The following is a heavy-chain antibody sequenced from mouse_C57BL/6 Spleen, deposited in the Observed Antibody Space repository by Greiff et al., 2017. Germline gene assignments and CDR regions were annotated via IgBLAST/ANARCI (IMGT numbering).Heavy chain of an antibody. CDR2: ISAGGSYT. Sequence: EVHLVESGGGLVKPGGSLKLSCAASGFTFSSYAMSWVRQTPEKRLEWVATISAGGSYTYYPDNVKGRFTISRDNAKNNLYLQMSHLKSEDTAMYYCARGGTGTTFDYWGQGTTLTVSS. V-gene: IGHV5-4*01. CDR1: GFTFSSYA. CDR3: ARGGTGTTFDY. J-gene: IGHJ2*01. D-gene: IGHD4-1*01.